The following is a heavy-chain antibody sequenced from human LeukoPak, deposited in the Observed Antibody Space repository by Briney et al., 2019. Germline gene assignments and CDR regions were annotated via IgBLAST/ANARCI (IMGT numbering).Heavy chain of an antibody. CDR1: GFSFSTYA. Sequence: PGGSVRLSCAAFGFSFSTYATNWVRQAPGKGLEYVSAISADGSRTYYGNSVKGRFTISRDNSKNTVYLQMDSLRAEDMAVYYCARGVAITWTGSYSSGWNDALDIWGQGTMVTVS. D-gene: IGHD6-19*01. CDR2: ISADGSRT. J-gene: IGHJ3*02. V-gene: IGHV3-64*01. CDR3: ARGVAITWTGSYSSGWNDALDI.